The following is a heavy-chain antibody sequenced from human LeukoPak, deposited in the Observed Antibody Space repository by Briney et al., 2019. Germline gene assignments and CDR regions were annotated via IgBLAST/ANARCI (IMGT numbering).Heavy chain of an antibody. CDR2: IYYSGST. V-gene: IGHV4-39*01. Sequence: SETLSLTCTVSGGSISNSSYYWGWIRQPPGKGLEWIGSIYYSGSTYYNPSLKSRVTISVDTSKNQFSLKLSSVTAADTAVYYCASTRFGLIDYWGQGTLVTVSS. D-gene: IGHD3-10*01. CDR1: GGSISNSSYY. J-gene: IGHJ4*02. CDR3: ASTRFGLIDY.